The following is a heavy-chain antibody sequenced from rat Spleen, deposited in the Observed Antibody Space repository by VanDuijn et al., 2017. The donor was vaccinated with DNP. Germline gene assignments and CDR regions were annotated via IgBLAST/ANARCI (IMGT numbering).Heavy chain of an antibody. CDR3: VRWNSGHFDY. CDR1: GFTFSDFY. V-gene: IGHV5-22*01. J-gene: IGHJ2*01. Sequence: EVQLVESGGGLVQPGRSLKLSCAASGFTFSDFYMAWLRQAPTKGLEWVAYIGSDGYAPYYGDSVKGRFAISRDNAKSTLYLQMDSLRSEETATYYCVRWNSGHFDYWGQGVMVTVSS. D-gene: IGHD4-3*01. CDR2: IGSDGYAP.